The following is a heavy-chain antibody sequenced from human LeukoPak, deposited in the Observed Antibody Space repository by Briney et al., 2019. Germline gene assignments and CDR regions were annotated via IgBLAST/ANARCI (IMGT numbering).Heavy chain of an antibody. D-gene: IGHD3-10*01. CDR1: GGSISSYY. CDR2: IYYSGST. J-gene: IGHJ6*02. V-gene: IGHV4-59*08. CDR3: ARRGAMVRGVIVYGMDV. Sequence: SETLCLTCTVSGGSISSYYWSWIRQPPGKGLGWIGYIYYSGSTNYNPSLKSRVTISVGTSKNQFSLKLSSVTAADTAVYYCARRGAMVRGVIVYGMDVWGQGTTVTVSS.